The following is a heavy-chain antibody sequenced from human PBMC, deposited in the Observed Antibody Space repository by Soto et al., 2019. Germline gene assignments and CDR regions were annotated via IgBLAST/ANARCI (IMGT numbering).Heavy chain of an antibody. CDR1: GGSVSSGYNY. Sequence: KTSETLSLTCTVPGGSVSSGYNYWSWIRQSPGKGLEWIGYISGSGSTGYNPSLKNRLTMSVDRSKSQFTLRLTSVTAADTAVYFCATESGSTYGYFDYWGQGTQVTVSS. CDR2: ISGSGST. CDR3: ATESGSTYGYFDY. V-gene: IGHV4-30-4*01. J-gene: IGHJ4*02. D-gene: IGHD5-18*01.